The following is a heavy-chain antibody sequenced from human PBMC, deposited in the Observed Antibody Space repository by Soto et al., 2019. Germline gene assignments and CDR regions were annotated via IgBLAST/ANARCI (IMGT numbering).Heavy chain of an antibody. V-gene: IGHV4-30-4*01. Sequence: PSETLSLTCTVSGGSISSGDYYWSWIRQPPGKGLEWIGYIYYSGSTYYNPSLKSRVTISVDTSKNQFSLKLSSVTAADTAVYYCARGFNYASDYYHYGMDFWGQGTTVTVSS. D-gene: IGHD4-4*01. CDR3: ARGFNYASDYYHYGMDF. J-gene: IGHJ6*02. CDR2: IYYSGST. CDR1: GGSISSGDYY.